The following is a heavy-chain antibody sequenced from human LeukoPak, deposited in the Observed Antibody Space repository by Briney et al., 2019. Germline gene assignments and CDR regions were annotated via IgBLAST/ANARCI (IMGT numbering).Heavy chain of an antibody. D-gene: IGHD3-10*01. J-gene: IGHJ6*03. Sequence: PGGSLRLSCAASGFTFSTFAMIWVRQPPGKGLEWVSSIFPSGGEIHYADSVRGRFTISRDNSKSTLSLQMNSLRADDTAVYYCAKGPKPGAITMVRGVRTYYYYMDVWGKGTTVTISS. V-gene: IGHV3-23*01. CDR3: AKGPKPGAITMVRGVRTYYYYMDV. CDR2: IFPSGGEI. CDR1: GFTFSTFA.